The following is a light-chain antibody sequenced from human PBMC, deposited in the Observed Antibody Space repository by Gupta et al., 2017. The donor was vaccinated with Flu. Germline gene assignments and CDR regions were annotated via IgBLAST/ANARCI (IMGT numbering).Light chain of an antibody. CDR2: RND. V-gene: IGLV1-44*01. J-gene: IGLJ1*01. CDR3: AALDDSLNCEV. Sequence: PPSASGTPGRRFTISCSVCSSSIASNTAHWDQQLSGTAPKLLMYRNDHRPSGAPDRFSGSKSGTSASLAISGLQSEDDADYYCAALDDSLNCEVFGTGTKVTVL. CDR1: SSSIASNT.